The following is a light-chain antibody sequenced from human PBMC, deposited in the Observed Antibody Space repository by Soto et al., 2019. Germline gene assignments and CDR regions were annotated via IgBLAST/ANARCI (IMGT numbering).Light chain of an antibody. CDR2: KAS. Sequence: DIQMTHSPSTLSGSVGDRVTITCRASQTISSWLAWYQQKPGEAPKLLIYKASTLKSGVPSRFSGSRSGTEFSLTIRSLQTDAFATYYRQHYHSYSEAFGQGTKVE. CDR1: QTISSW. CDR3: QHYHSYSEA. J-gene: IGKJ1*01. V-gene: IGKV1-5*03.